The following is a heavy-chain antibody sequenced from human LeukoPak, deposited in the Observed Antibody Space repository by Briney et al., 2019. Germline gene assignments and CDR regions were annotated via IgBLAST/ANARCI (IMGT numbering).Heavy chain of an antibody. CDR3: ARNWGWYFDL. Sequence: SETLSLTCTVSGYSLSSGYYWGWIRQPPGKGLEWIGSIYHSGSTYYNPSLKSRVTISVDTSKNQFSLKLSSVTAADTAVYYCARNWGWYFDLWGRGTLVTVSS. CDR2: IYHSGST. V-gene: IGHV4-38-2*02. CDR1: GYSLSSGYY. J-gene: IGHJ2*01. D-gene: IGHD7-27*01.